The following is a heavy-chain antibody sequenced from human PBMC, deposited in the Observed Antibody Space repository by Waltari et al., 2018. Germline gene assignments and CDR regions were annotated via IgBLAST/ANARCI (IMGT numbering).Heavy chain of an antibody. J-gene: IGHJ4*02. Sequence: EVQLVESGGGLVQPGGSLRLSCAVSGFNFSSYWMHWCRQTPGEGLVWLSRTNTDGSFTNYADSVEGRFTMSRDNAKDTVYLQMNSLRAEDTAIYYCVRGSLNPGFDYWGQGTLVTVSS. CDR2: TNTDGSFT. V-gene: IGHV3-74*01. CDR3: VRGSLNPGFDY. CDR1: GFNFSSYW.